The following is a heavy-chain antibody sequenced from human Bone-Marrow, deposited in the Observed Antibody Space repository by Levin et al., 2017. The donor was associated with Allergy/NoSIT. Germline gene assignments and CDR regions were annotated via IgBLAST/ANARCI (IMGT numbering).Heavy chain of an antibody. CDR2: INHSGST. V-gene: IGHV4-34*01. CDR1: GGSFSGYY. J-gene: IGHJ4*02. D-gene: IGHD2-2*01. CDR3: ARGRDIVVVPAAMLLDY. Sequence: SQTLSLTCAVYGGSFSGYYWSWIRQPPGKGLEWIGEINHSGSTNYNPSLKSRVTISVDTSKNQFSLKLSSVTAADTAVYYCARGRDIVVVPAAMLLDYWGQGTLVTVSS.